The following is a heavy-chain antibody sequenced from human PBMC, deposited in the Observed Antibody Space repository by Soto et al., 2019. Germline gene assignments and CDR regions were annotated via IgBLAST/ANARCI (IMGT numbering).Heavy chain of an antibody. Sequence: SETLSLTCAVYGGSFSGYYWSWIRKPPGKGLEWIGEINHSGSTNYNPSLKSRVTISVDTSKNQFSLKLSSVTAADTAVYYCARGLRFLEHEYFQHWGQGTLVTVSS. D-gene: IGHD3-3*01. CDR1: GGSFSGYY. CDR3: ARGLRFLEHEYFQH. CDR2: INHSGST. V-gene: IGHV4-34*01. J-gene: IGHJ1*01.